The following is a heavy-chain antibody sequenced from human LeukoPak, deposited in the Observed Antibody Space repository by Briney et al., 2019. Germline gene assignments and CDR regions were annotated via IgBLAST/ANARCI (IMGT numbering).Heavy chain of an antibody. D-gene: IGHD3-3*01. CDR2: IYYSGST. CDR1: GGSISSYY. V-gene: IGHV4-59*01. J-gene: IGHJ6*03. Sequence: KPSETLSLTCTVSGGSISSYYWSWIRQPPGKGLEWIGYIYYSGSTNYNPSLKSRVTISVDTSKNQFSLKLSSVTAADTAVYYCARGREYYDFWSGYSGTYYYYYMDVWGKGTTVTVSS. CDR3: ARGREYYDFWSGYSGTYYYYYMDV.